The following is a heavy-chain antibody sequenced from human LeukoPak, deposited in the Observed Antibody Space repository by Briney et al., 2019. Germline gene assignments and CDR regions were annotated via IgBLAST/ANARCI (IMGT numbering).Heavy chain of an antibody. D-gene: IGHD4-23*01. J-gene: IGHJ4*02. V-gene: IGHV3-73*01. CDR3: ISTVDGRYYFDY. CDR1: GFTFSGSA. Sequence: GGSLRLSCAASGFTFSGSAMHWVRQASGKGLEWVGRIRSKANSYATAYAGSVKGRVTISRDDSKNTAYLQMNSLKTEDTAVYYCISTVDGRYYFDYWGQGTLVTVSS. CDR2: IRSKANSYAT.